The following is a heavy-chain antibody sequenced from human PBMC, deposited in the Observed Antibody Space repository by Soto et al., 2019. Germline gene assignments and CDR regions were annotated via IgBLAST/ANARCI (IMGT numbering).Heavy chain of an antibody. CDR2: ISGSGGST. Sequence: GGSLRLSCAASGFTFSSYAMSWVRQAPGKGLEWVSAISGSGGSTYYADSVKGRLTISRDNSKNTLYLQMNSLRAEDTAVYYCAKDYQTNTIPPGYYGMDVWGQGTTVTVSS. J-gene: IGHJ6*02. CDR3: AKDYQTNTIPPGYYGMDV. D-gene: IGHD3-3*01. CDR1: GFTFSSYA. V-gene: IGHV3-23*01.